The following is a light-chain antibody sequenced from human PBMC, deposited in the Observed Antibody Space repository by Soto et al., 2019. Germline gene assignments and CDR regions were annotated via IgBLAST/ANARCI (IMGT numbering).Light chain of an antibody. CDR1: SSDVGGYNY. J-gene: IGLJ1*01. V-gene: IGLV2-14*03. CDR2: DVS. CDR3: NSYTGSFYV. Sequence: QSALTQPGSVSGSPGQSITISCTGTSSDVGGYNYVSWYQHHPGKAPKLMIYDVSNRPSGVSNRFSGSKSGNTASLTISGLQAEDEADYYCNSYTGSFYVFGTGTKVTV.